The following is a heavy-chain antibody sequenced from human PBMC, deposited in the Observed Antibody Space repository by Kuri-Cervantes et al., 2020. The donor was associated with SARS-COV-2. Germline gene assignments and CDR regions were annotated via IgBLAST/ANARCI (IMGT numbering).Heavy chain of an antibody. D-gene: IGHD3-3*01. J-gene: IGHJ4*02. Sequence: LSLTCAASGFTLSSHSVNWVRQAPGKGLEWVSSIGSRSSSTYYSDSVRGRLTISRDNAKNSLYLQMNSLRAEDTAVYYCARRNDFWSGAYFDYWGQGTLVTVSS. CDR2: IGSRSSST. CDR1: GFTLSSHS. V-gene: IGHV3-21*01. CDR3: ARRNDFWSGAYFDY.